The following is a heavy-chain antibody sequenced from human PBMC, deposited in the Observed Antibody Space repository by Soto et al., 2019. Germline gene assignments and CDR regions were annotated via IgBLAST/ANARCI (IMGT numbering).Heavy chain of an antibody. CDR2: IYYSGST. CDR1: GGSISSYY. CDR3: ARQRGLLRPYYFDY. J-gene: IGHJ4*02. V-gene: IGHV4-59*08. Sequence: SETLSLTCTVSGGSISSYYWSWIRQPPGKGLEWIGYIYYSGSTNYNPSLKSRVTISVDTSKNQFSLKLSSVTAADTAVYYCARQRGLLRPYYFDYWGQGTLVTVSS. D-gene: IGHD4-17*01.